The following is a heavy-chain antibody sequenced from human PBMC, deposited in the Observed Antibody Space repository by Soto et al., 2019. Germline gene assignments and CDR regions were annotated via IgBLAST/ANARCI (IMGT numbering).Heavy chain of an antibody. CDR2: ISAYNGNT. Sequence: ASVKVSCKASGYTFTSYGISWVRQAPGQGLEWMGWISAYNGNTNYAQKLQGRVTMTADTSTSTAYMELSGLRSDDTAVYYCAREGYCSSTSCYASIDYWGQGTLVTVS. D-gene: IGHD2-2*01. CDR1: GYTFTSYG. V-gene: IGHV1-18*01. J-gene: IGHJ4*02. CDR3: AREGYCSSTSCYASIDY.